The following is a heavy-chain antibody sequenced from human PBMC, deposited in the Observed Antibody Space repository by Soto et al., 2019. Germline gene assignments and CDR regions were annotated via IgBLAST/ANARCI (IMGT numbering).Heavy chain of an antibody. J-gene: IGHJ6*02. CDR2: IYTSGST. V-gene: IGHV4-4*07. CDR3: ARDNYDFWSGYYTNNYYYYGMDV. D-gene: IGHD3-3*01. CDR1: GGSISSYY. Sequence: KTSETLSLTCTVSGGSISSYYWSWIRQPAGKGLEWIGRIYTSGSTNYNPSLKSRVTMSVDTSKNQFSLKLSSVTAADTAVYYCARDNYDFWSGYYTNNYYYYGMDVWGQGTTVTVSS.